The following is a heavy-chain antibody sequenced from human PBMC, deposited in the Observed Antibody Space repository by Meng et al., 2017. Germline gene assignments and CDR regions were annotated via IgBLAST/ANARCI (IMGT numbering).Heavy chain of an antibody. CDR1: GFTFSGSA. Sequence: GQLVETGGGLVPPGGSLKLSCAASGFTFSGSAMHWVRQSSGKGLEWVGRIRSKANNYATAYAASVIGRFTISRDDSKNTAYLQMNSLKTEDTAVYYCSRLETTAFDYWGQGILVTVSS. D-gene: IGHD4-17*01. CDR3: SRLETTAFDY. J-gene: IGHJ4*02. V-gene: IGHV3-73*01. CDR2: IRSKANNYAT.